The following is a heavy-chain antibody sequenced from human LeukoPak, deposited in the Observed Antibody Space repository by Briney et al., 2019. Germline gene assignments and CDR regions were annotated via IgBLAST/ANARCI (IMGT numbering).Heavy chain of an antibody. Sequence: GGSLRLSCAASGFTFSSYAMHWVRQAPGKGLEWVAVISYDGSNKYYADSVKGRFTISRDNSKNTLYLQMNSLRAEDTAVYYCARGSPGYSYGTGDYWGQGTLVTVSS. CDR3: ARGSPGYSYGTGDY. J-gene: IGHJ4*02. CDR1: GFTFSSYA. CDR2: ISYDGSNK. V-gene: IGHV3-30-3*01. D-gene: IGHD5-18*01.